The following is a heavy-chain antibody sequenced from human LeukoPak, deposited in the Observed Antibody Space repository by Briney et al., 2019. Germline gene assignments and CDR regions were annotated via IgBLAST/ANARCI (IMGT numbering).Heavy chain of an antibody. CDR3: AKSITTYGMDV. J-gene: IGHJ6*02. Sequence: GGSMRLSCAASGFTFSSYGMHWVRQAPGKVLEWVAVISYDGSNKYYADSVKGRFTISRDNSKNTLYLQMNSLRAEDTAVYYCAKSITTYGMDVWGQGTTVTVSS. CDR1: GFTFSSYG. D-gene: IGHD3-22*01. V-gene: IGHV3-30*18. CDR2: ISYDGSNK.